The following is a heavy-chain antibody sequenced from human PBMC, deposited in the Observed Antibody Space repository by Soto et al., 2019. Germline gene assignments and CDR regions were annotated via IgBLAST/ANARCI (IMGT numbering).Heavy chain of an antibody. Sequence: GGSLRLSCAASGFTFSSYGMHWVRQAPGKGLEWVAVIWYDGSNKYYADSVKGRFTISRDNSKNTLYLQMNSLRAEDTAVYYCARGPKVGFGEFRARYYYYYMDVWGKGTTVTVSS. J-gene: IGHJ6*03. CDR2: IWYDGSNK. V-gene: IGHV3-33*01. CDR3: ARGPKVGFGEFRARYYYYYMDV. CDR1: GFTFSSYG. D-gene: IGHD3-10*01.